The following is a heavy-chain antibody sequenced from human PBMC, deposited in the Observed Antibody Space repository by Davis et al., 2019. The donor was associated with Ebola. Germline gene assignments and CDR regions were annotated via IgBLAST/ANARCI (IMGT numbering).Heavy chain of an antibody. CDR3: ARYCSSTSCYGAGDY. V-gene: IGHV3-74*01. J-gene: IGHJ4*02. CDR2: INSDGSST. D-gene: IGHD2-2*01. CDR1: GFTFSSYW. Sequence: HTGGSLRLSCAASGFTFSSYWMHWVRQAPGKGLVWVSRINSDGSSTSYADSVKGRFTISRDNAKNTLYLQMNSLRAEDTAVYYCARYCSSTSCYGAGDYWGQGTLVTVSS.